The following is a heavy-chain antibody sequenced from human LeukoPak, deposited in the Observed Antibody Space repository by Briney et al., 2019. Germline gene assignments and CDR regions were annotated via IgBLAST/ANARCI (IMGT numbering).Heavy chain of an antibody. CDR1: GYTFSDHG. V-gene: IGHV3-33*06. Sequence: GGSLRLSCVASGYTFSDHGMHWVRQAPGKGLEWVTMIWSTGTTGFYADSVKGRFTISRDNSRNTLYLQMDNLRVEDTAVYYCAKTFYSSSWYRIDYWGQGTLVTVSS. CDR2: IWSTGTTG. J-gene: IGHJ4*01. CDR3: AKTFYSSSWYRIDY. D-gene: IGHD6-13*01.